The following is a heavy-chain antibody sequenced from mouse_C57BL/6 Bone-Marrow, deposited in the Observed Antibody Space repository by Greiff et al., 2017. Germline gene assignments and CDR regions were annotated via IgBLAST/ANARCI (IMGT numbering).Heavy chain of an antibody. CDR2: INPSSGYT. V-gene: IGHV1-4*01. CDR3: ARTLVGVFAY. D-gene: IGHD2-1*01. CDR1: GYTFTSYT. J-gene: IGHJ3*01. Sequence: VKLLESGAELARPGASVKMSCKASGYTFTSYTMHWVKQRPGQGLEWIGYINPSSGYTKYNQKFKDKATLTADKSSSTAYMQLSSLTSEDSAVYYCARTLVGVFAYWGQGTLVTVSA.